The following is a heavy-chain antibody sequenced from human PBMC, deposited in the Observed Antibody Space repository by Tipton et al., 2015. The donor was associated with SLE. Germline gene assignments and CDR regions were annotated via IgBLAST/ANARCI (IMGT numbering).Heavy chain of an antibody. CDR3: ARDKVGVTAFDY. J-gene: IGHJ4*02. CDR2: IYSGGST. CDR1: GFTVSSNY. V-gene: IGHV3-66*01. D-gene: IGHD1-26*01. Sequence: SLRLSCAASGFTVSSNYMSWVRQAPGKGLEWVSVIYSGGSTYYADSVKGRFTISRDNAKNSLYLQMNSLRAEDTAVFYCARDKVGVTAFDYWGQGTLVTVSS.